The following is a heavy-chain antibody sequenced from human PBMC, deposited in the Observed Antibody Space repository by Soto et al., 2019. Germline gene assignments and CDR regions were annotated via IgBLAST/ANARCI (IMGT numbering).Heavy chain of an antibody. CDR2: IIPIFDAR. CDR3: ARSTTTYYYQSSPYWPDKELDI. CDR1: GDTFSSHA. J-gene: IGHJ4*02. V-gene: IGHV1-69*06. Sequence: SVKVWFKASGDTFSSHALSWVRQAPVQGLEWMGGIIPIFDARTYAQKFQGRVTISADKSTKTGYMELSSLTSEDTAVYYCARSTTTYYYQSSPYWPDKELDIWGQGTLVTVYS. D-gene: IGHD3-22*01.